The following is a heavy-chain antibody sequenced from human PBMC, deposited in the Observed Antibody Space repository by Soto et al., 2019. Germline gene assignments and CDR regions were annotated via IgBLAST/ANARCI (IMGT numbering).Heavy chain of an antibody. V-gene: IGHV4-30-4*01. J-gene: IGHJ4*02. CDR2: IYYSGST. Sequence: SETLSLTCTVSGGSISSGDYYWSWIRQPPGKGLEWIGYIYYSGSTYYNPSLKSRVTISVDTSKNQFSLKLSSVTAADTAVYYCARDGYSYGGLDYWGQGTLVTVSS. CDR1: GGSISSGDYY. D-gene: IGHD5-18*01. CDR3: ARDGYSYGGLDY.